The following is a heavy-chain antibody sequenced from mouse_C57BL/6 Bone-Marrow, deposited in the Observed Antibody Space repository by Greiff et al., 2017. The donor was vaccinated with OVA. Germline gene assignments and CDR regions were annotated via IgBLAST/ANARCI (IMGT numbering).Heavy chain of an antibody. CDR1: GYTFTSYW. J-gene: IGHJ2*01. D-gene: IGHD2-14*01. CDR3: ARSSYYRGYFDY. CDR2: IHPNSGST. V-gene: IGHV1-64*01. Sequence: QVQLQQPGAELVKPGASVKLSCKASGYTFTSYWMHWVKQRPGQGLEWIGMIHPNSGSTNYNEKFKSKATLTVDKSSSTAYMQLSSLTSEDSAVYYCARSSYYRGYFDYWGQGTTLTVSS.